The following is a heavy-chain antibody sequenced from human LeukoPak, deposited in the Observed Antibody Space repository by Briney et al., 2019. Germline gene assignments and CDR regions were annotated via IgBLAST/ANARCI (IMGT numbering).Heavy chain of an antibody. CDR2: IKPSDGRP. Sequence: GASVKVSCEASRYTFTSDYMRRVRPAPGQGLEWMGIIKPSDGRPSYAQKFQGQVTMPRHTSASTVYMELSRLRSEDTAVYYCAREWGGSGYRYGFDYWGQGTLVTVSS. CDR3: AREWGGSGYRYGFDY. V-gene: IGHV1-46*01. D-gene: IGHD5-18*01. J-gene: IGHJ4*02. CDR1: RYTFTSDY.